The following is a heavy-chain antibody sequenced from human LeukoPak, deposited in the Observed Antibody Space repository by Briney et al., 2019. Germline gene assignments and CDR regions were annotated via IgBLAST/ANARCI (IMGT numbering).Heavy chain of an antibody. CDR2: TYYRSKWYN. CDR1: GDSVSSNTAT. Sequence: SQTLSLTCAISGDSVSSNTATWNWIRQSPSRGLERLGRTYYRSKWYNDYAVSVKSRLTINPDTSKNQFSLQLNSVTAEDTAIYYCASTHNSGRYFDYWDQGSLVTVSS. J-gene: IGHJ4*02. D-gene: IGHD6-19*01. V-gene: IGHV6-1*01. CDR3: ASTHNSGRYFDY.